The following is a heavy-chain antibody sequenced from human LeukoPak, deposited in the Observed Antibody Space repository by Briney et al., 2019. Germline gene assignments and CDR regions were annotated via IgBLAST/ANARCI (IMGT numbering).Heavy chain of an antibody. CDR3: ARGEPDCAGDCPYWYLDL. D-gene: IGHD2-21*02. J-gene: IGHJ2*01. Sequence: PGGSLRLSCAASGFTFRSYDMHWVRQAPGKGLEYVSAISSDGGSTYYANSVKGRFTISRDNSKNTVFLQMGSLRTEDMAVYYCARGEPDCAGDCPYWYLDLWGRGTLVTVSS. CDR2: ISSDGGST. V-gene: IGHV3-64*01. CDR1: GFTFRSYD.